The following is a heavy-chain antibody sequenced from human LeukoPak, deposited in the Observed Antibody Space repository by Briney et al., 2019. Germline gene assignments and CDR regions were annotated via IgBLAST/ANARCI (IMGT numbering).Heavy chain of an antibody. CDR3: AKHPFIAVAAGYYYYYGMDV. V-gene: IGHV3-23*01. CDR1: GFTFSSYA. Sequence: GGSLRLSCAASGFTFSSYAMSWVRQAPGKGLEWASAISGSGGSTYYADSVKGRFTISRDNSKNTLYLQMNSLRAEDTAVYYCAKHPFIAVAAGYYYYYGMDVWGQGTTVTVSS. CDR2: ISGSGGST. J-gene: IGHJ6*02. D-gene: IGHD6-19*01.